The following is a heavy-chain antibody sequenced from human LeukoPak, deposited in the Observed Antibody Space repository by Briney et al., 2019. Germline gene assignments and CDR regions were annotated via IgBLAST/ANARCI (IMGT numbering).Heavy chain of an antibody. Sequence: PGGSLRLSCAASRFTFSSYAMSWVRQAPGKGLEWVSSISSSSSYIYYADSVKGRFTISRDNAKNSLYLQMNSLRAEDTAVYYCARDRLYDSSGYYYPDAFDIWGQGTMVTVSS. V-gene: IGHV3-21*01. D-gene: IGHD3-22*01. J-gene: IGHJ3*02. CDR2: ISSSSSYI. CDR1: RFTFSSYA. CDR3: ARDRLYDSSGYYYPDAFDI.